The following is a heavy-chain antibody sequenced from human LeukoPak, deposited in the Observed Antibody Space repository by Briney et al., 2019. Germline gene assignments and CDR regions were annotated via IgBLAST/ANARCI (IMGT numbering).Heavy chain of an antibody. CDR1: GFTFSSYA. CDR2: ISGSGGST. J-gene: IGHJ6*02. V-gene: IGHV3-23*01. D-gene: IGHD6-13*01. CDR3: AKDQYSSSWYFDYYYYYGMDV. Sequence: GGSLRLSCAASGFTFSSYAMSWVRQAPGKGLEWVSAISGSGGSTYYADSVKGRFTISRDNSKNTLYLQMNSLRAEDTAVYYCAKDQYSSSWYFDYYYYYGMDVWGQGTTVTVSS.